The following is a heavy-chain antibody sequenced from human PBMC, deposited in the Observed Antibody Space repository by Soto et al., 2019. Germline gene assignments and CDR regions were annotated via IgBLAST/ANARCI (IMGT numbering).Heavy chain of an antibody. CDR2: ISSSSTYI. CDR1: GFTFSSYS. CDR3: ARGAVAAAGIPTYYFDC. V-gene: IGHV3-21*01. J-gene: IGHJ4*02. D-gene: IGHD6-13*01. Sequence: NPGGSLRLSCEASGFTFSSYSMSWVRQAPGKGLEWVSSISSSSTYIYYADSMKGRFTISRDNAKNSLYLQVNSLRAEDTAVYYCARGAVAAAGIPTYYFDCWGQGTLVTVSS.